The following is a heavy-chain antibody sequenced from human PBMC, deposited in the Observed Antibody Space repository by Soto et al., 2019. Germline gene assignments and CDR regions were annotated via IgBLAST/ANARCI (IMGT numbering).Heavy chain of an antibody. Sequence: GGSLRLSCAASGFTFTSQAMSWVRQAPGKGLEWVAGVSKSGDGTYYTDSVKGRFSISRDNSKNTLHLQMNSLRAEDTAVYYCASHNSGWYRSGDAFDIWGQGTMVTVSS. CDR3: ASHNSGWYRSGDAFDI. D-gene: IGHD6-19*01. CDR2: VSKSGDGT. CDR1: GFTFTSQA. V-gene: IGHV3-23*01. J-gene: IGHJ3*02.